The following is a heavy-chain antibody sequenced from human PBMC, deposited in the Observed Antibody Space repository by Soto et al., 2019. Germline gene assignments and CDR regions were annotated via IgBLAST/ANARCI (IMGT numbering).Heavy chain of an antibody. Sequence: EVQQLESGGGLVQPGGSLRLSCAASGLTFSSYAMSWVRQAPGKGLEWVSAISGSGGSTYYADSVKGRFTISRDNSKNTLYLQMNSLRAVDTAVYYCAIHSSGGYGPFDYWGQGTLVTVSS. CDR3: AIHSSGGYGPFDY. J-gene: IGHJ4*02. CDR2: ISGSGGST. V-gene: IGHV3-23*01. CDR1: GLTFSSYA. D-gene: IGHD6-19*01.